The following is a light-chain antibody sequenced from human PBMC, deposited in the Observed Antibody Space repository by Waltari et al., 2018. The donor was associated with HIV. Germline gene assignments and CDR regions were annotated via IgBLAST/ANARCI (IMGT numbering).Light chain of an antibody. CDR1: NIGGKS. J-gene: IGLJ3*02. Sequence: SYVLAQPPSVSVAPGKPATITCGGDNIGGKSVHWYQQKAGQAPVLVIYYDVDRPSGSPELFSESNTGNTATLTISRVEAGDEADYYCQVWDRSSDHLVFGGGTKLTVL. V-gene: IGLV3-21*04. CDR2: YDV. CDR3: QVWDRSSDHLV.